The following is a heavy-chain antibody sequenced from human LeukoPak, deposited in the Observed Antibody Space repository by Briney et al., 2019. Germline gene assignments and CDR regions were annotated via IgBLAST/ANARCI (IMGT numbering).Heavy chain of an antibody. V-gene: IGHV1-18*01. D-gene: IGHD2-21*01. CDR3: ARTVGDRADP. CDR2: ISANNGNT. CDR1: GYPFTTYG. Sequence: GASVKVSCKASGYPFTTYGFIWVRQAPGLGLEWMGWISANNGNTKYGQKFQGRVTMTTDTTTETAHMELSSLRFDDTATYYCARTVGDRADPWGQGSLVTVSS. J-gene: IGHJ5*02.